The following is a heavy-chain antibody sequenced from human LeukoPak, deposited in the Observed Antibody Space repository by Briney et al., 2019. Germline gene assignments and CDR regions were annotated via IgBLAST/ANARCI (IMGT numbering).Heavy chain of an antibody. CDR2: ISAYNGNT. CDR3: ARDRGSDWDHDAFDF. J-gene: IGHJ3*01. V-gene: IGHV1-18*01. Sequence: GASVKVSCEASGYSFISYGFSWVRQAPGQGLEWMGWISAYNGNTKYAQKFRDRVTMTTDTSTSTAYMDLRSLTSDDTAVYYCARDRGSDWDHDAFDFWGQGTMITVSS. CDR1: GYSFISYG. D-gene: IGHD3-9*01.